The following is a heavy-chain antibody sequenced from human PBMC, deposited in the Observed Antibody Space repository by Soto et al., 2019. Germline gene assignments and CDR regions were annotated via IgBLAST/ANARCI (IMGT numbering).Heavy chain of an antibody. CDR2: IYYSGST. J-gene: IGHJ6*02. Sequence: QVQLQESGPGLVKPSETLSLTCTVSGGSVSSGSYYWSWIRQPPGKGLEWIGYIYYSGSTNYNPSPKSRVTISVDTSKNPFSLKLSSVTAADTAVYYCARDEGYSYGYTYYGMDVWGQGTTVTVSS. D-gene: IGHD5-18*01. CDR3: ARDEGYSYGYTYYGMDV. V-gene: IGHV4-61*01. CDR1: GGSVSSGSYY.